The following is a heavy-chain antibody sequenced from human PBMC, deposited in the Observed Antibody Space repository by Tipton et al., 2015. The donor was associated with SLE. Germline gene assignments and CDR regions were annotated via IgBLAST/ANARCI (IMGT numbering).Heavy chain of an antibody. Sequence: SLRLSCVASGFTFRTYAMSWVRQAPGKGLEWVSTISDGAGSTYYADSVKGRFTISRDNSAKNTLFLQMSSLRAEDTAVYYCAKDIGGDDGDYFDYWGQGTPVTVSS. D-gene: IGHD1-1*01. J-gene: IGHJ4*02. CDR1: GFTFRTYA. CDR2: ISDGAGST. V-gene: IGHV3-23*01. CDR3: AKDIGGDDGDYFDY.